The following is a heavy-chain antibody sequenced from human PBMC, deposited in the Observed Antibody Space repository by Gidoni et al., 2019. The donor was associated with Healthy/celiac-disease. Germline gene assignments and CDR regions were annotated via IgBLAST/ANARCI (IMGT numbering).Heavy chain of an antibody. Sequence: QVQLQQWGAGLLQPSETLSLTCAVYGGSFRGYYWSWSRQPPGKGLEWIGEITHSGSTNYNPSLKSRVTISVDTSKNQFSLKLSSVTAADTAVYYCARDGSSTSFPSDYWGQGTLVTVSS. CDR3: ARDGSSTSFPSDY. CDR2: ITHSGST. D-gene: IGHD2-2*01. V-gene: IGHV4-34*01. CDR1: GGSFRGYY. J-gene: IGHJ4*02.